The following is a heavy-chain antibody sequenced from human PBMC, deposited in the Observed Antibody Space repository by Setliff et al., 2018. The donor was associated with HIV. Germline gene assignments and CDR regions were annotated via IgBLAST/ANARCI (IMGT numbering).Heavy chain of an antibody. V-gene: IGHV3-11*01. CDR2: VTGDGRTK. Sequence: SLKISCAASGFTFRNYYMSWIRQTPGKGLEWVSFVTGDGRTKKDADSVRGRFTISRDNAKSSLYLQMSSLRAEDTAVYYCVKGYTSTWGPFDYRGQGTLVTVPS. D-gene: IGHD6-13*01. CDR1: GFTFRNYY. J-gene: IGHJ4*02. CDR3: VKGYTSTWGPFDY.